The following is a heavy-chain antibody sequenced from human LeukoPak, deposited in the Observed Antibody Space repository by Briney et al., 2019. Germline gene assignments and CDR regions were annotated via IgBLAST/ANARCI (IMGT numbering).Heavy chain of an antibody. CDR3: TKKTGEY. CDR2: INSRSSTM. Sequence: GGSLRLSCAASRFTFSNYGVNWVRQAPGKGLEWVSYINSRSSTMYYADSVRGRFTISRDNAKNSLYLQMNSLRVEDTAVYYCTKKTGEYWGQGTLVTVSA. CDR1: RFTFSNYG. V-gene: IGHV3-48*01. J-gene: IGHJ4*02.